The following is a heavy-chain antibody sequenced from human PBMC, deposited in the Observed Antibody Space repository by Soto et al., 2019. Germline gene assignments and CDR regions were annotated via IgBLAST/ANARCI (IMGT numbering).Heavy chain of an antibody. CDR2: ISYDGSNK. Sequence: GGSLRLSCAASGFTFSSYGMHWVRQAPGKGLEWVAVISYDGSNKYYADSVKGRFTISRDNSKNTLYLQMNSLRAEDTAVYYCARGTRIVVVPAANLNVWGKGTTVTVSS. J-gene: IGHJ6*03. CDR3: ARGTRIVVVPAANLNV. D-gene: IGHD2-2*01. V-gene: IGHV3-30*03. CDR1: GFTFSSYG.